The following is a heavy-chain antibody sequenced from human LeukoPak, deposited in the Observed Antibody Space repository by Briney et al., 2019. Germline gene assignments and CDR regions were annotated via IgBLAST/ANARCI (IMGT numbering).Heavy chain of an antibody. CDR3: AQIISSTSPTFDY. CDR1: GGSISSYY. CDR2: IYYSGST. J-gene: IGHJ4*02. D-gene: IGHD2-2*01. V-gene: IGHV4-39*01. Sequence: MPSETLSLTCTVSGGSISSYYWGWIRQPPGKGLEWIGSIYYSGSTYYNPSLKSRVTISVDTSKNQFSLKLSSVTAADTAVYYCAQIISSTSPTFDYWGQGTLVTVSS.